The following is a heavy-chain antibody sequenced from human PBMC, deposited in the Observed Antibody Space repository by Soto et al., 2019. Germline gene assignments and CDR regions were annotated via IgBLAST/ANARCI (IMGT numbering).Heavy chain of an antibody. CDR3: ARVESFTAMVLFDY. V-gene: IGHV1-18*01. CDR2: ISAYNGNT. J-gene: IGHJ4*02. D-gene: IGHD5-18*01. CDR1: GYTFTSYG. Sequence: ASVKVSCKASGYTFTSYGISWVRQAPGQGLEWMGWISAYNGNTNYAQKLQGRVTMTTDTSTSTAYMELRSLRSDDTAVYYCARVESFTAMVLFDYWGQGTLVNVSS.